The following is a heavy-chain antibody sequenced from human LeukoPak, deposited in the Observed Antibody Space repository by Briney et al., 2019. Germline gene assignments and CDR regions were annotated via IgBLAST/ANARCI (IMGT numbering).Heavy chain of an antibody. CDR1: GFTFSSYG. V-gene: IGHV3-33*01. Sequence: GGSLRLSCAASGFTFSSYGMHWVGQAPGKGREWVAVIWYDGSNKYYADSVKGRFTISRDNSKNTLYLQMNSLRAEDTAVYYCAREVREIVVVIAADYWGQGSLVTVSS. J-gene: IGHJ4*02. D-gene: IGHD2-15*01. CDR3: AREVREIVVVIAADY. CDR2: IWYDGSNK.